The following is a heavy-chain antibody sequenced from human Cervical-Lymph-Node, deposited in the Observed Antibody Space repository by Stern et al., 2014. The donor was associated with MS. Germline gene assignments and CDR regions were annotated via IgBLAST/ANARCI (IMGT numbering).Heavy chain of an antibody. CDR3: ARGFVTTENWFDH. CDR2: CNPSGDTK. CDR1: GYTFTSHY. J-gene: IGHJ5*02. D-gene: IGHD1-14*01. Sequence: VQLVQSGAEVKKPGASVTVSCKASGYTFTSHYIHWVRQAPGQGLEWMGICNPSGDTKSSAPQFQGSLTMTRDTSTSTVNLHLSSLRSDDTAVYYCARGFVTTENWFDHWGQGTLVTVSS. V-gene: IGHV1-46*01.